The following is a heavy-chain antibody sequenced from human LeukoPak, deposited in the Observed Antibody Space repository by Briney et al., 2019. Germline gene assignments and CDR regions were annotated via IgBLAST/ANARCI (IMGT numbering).Heavy chain of an antibody. CDR3: AKVGTTDYFYWFMDV. CDR1: GFIFNRYA. J-gene: IGHJ6*03. Sequence: GGSLRLSCEASGFIFNRYAMNWVRQAPGKGLEWVSGINGGGDSTYYADSVKGRFIISRDSSKNTLYPQMNSLRVEDTAAYYCAKVGTTDYFYWFMDVWGKGTTVTVSS. CDR2: INGGGDST. V-gene: IGHV3-23*01. D-gene: IGHD4-17*01.